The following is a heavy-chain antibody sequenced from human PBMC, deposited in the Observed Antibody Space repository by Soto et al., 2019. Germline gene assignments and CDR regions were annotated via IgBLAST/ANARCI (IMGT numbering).Heavy chain of an antibody. J-gene: IGHJ4*02. CDR2: ISSSSSYI. V-gene: IGHV3-21*01. CDR1: GFTFSSYS. D-gene: IGHD6-13*01. CDR3: ARTGYSSSWYSVSFDY. Sequence: GGSLRLSCAASGFTFSSYSMNWVRQAPGKGLEWVSSISSSSSYIYYADSVKGRFTISRDNAKNSLYLQMNSLRAEDTAVYYCARTGYSSSWYSVSFDYWGQGTLVTVSS.